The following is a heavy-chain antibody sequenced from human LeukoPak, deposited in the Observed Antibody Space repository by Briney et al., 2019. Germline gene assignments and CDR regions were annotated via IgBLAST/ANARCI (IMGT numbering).Heavy chain of an antibody. V-gene: IGHV4-59*01. Sequence: SETLSLTCTVSGGSISSYYWSWIRQPPGKGLEWIGYIYYSGSTNYNPSLKSRVTISVDTSKNLFSLKLSSVTAADTAVYYCARVYYGSGSYYNTHYYYYYMDVWGKGTTVTISS. D-gene: IGHD3-10*01. J-gene: IGHJ6*03. CDR3: ARVYYGSGSYYNTHYYYYYMDV. CDR1: GGSISSYY. CDR2: IYYSGST.